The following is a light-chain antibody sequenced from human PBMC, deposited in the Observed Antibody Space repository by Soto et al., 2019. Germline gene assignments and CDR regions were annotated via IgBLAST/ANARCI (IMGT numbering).Light chain of an antibody. J-gene: IGLJ1*01. Sequence: QTVVTQPASVSGSPGQSITISCTGTSSDVGGYNYVSWYQQHPGKAPKLMIYEVSNRPSGVSNRFSGSKSGNTASLTISGLQAEDEADYYCSSYTSSSTLSVFGIGTKVTVL. CDR3: SSYTSSSTLSV. CDR1: SSDVGGYNY. V-gene: IGLV2-14*01. CDR2: EVS.